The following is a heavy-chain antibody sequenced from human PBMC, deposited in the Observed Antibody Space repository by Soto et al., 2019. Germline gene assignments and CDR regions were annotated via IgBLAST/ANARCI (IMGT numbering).Heavy chain of an antibody. D-gene: IGHD3-10*01. CDR1: GFTFSSYA. Sequence: GSLRLSCAASGFTFSSYAMHWVRQAPGKGLEYVSAISSNGTETYYLDSVKGRFTISRDNAKTSLYLQMNSLRAEDTAVYYCASYSYVSGSRSFDYWGQGTLVTVSS. V-gene: IGHV3-64*04. CDR3: ASYSYVSGSRSFDY. CDR2: ISSNGTET. J-gene: IGHJ4*02.